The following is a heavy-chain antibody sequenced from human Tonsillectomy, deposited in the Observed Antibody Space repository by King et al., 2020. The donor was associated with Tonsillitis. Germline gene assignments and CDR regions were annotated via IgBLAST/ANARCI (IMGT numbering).Heavy chain of an antibody. CDR1: AFTFNFYT. CDR3: AREMGIALGDFDI. Sequence: VQLVESGGGLVKPGGSLRLSCAASAFTFNFYTMNWVRQAPGKGLEWVSSISSSSSYKYYADSVKGRFTISRDNAKNSLYLQMNSLRAEDTAMYYCAREMGIALGDFDIWGQGTMVTVSS. J-gene: IGHJ3*02. V-gene: IGHV3-21*01. D-gene: IGHD2-21*01. CDR2: ISSSSSYK.